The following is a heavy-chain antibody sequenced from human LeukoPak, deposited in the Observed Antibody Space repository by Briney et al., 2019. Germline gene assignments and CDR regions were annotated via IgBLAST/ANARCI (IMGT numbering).Heavy chain of an antibody. D-gene: IGHD5-24*01. Sequence: EGSLRLSCAASGFTFSSSAMSWVRQAPGKGLEWVSSISGSGSGGSTYYADSVKGRFTISRDNSKNTLYLQMNSLRAEDTAVYYCAKSGYNRFDYWGQGTLVTVSS. CDR3: AKSGYNRFDY. CDR2: ISGSGSGGST. V-gene: IGHV3-23*01. CDR1: GFTFSSSA. J-gene: IGHJ4*02.